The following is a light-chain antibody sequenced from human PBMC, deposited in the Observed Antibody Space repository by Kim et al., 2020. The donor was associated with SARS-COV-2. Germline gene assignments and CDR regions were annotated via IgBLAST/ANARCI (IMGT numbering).Light chain of an antibody. CDR3: QQYKSYPWT. J-gene: IGKJ1*01. CDR2: QAS. CDR1: QSISNW. V-gene: IGKV1-5*03. Sequence: ASVRDRVTITCRASQSISNWWAWYPHKPGEVPNLLIYQASTLESGVPSRFSGSGSGTEFTLAISSLQPDDFATYFCQQYKSYPWTFGQGTKVDIK.